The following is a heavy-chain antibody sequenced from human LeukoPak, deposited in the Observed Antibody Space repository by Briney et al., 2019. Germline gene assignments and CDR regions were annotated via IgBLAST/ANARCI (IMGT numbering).Heavy chain of an antibody. Sequence: PGGSLRLSCAASGFAFSSYWMHWVRQAPGKGLVWVSRINSDGSSTSYADSVKGRSTISRDNAKNTLYLQMNSLRAEDTAVYYCARDQIYCTGGYCYFDYWGQGTLVTVSS. CDR3: ARDQIYCTGGYCYFDY. J-gene: IGHJ4*02. D-gene: IGHD2-8*02. CDR1: GFAFSSYW. V-gene: IGHV3-74*01. CDR2: INSDGSST.